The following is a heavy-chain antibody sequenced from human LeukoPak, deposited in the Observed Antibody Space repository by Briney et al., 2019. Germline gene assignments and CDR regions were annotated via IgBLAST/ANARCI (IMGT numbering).Heavy chain of an antibody. Sequence: GGSLRLSCAASGFTFSSYAMTWVRQAPGKGLEWVAVISYDGSNKHYADSVKGRFTISRDNSKNTLYLQMNSLRAEDTAVYYCARDGLPLEWLLQPLDYWGQGTLVTVSS. J-gene: IGHJ4*02. V-gene: IGHV3-30-3*01. D-gene: IGHD3-3*01. CDR1: GFTFSSYA. CDR2: ISYDGSNK. CDR3: ARDGLPLEWLLQPLDY.